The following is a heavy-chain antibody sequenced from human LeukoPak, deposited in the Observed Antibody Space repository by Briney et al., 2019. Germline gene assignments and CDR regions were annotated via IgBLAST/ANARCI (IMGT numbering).Heavy chain of an antibody. CDR2: IDTAGGT. CDR1: GFTFISYD. Sequence: AGGSLRLSCAASGFTFISYDMHWVRQPTGKGLEWVSGIDTAGGTYYSGSVKGRFTISRENAKNSLSLQMNSLRAGDTAVYYCARRRYGLGSYPDAFDIWGQGTMVTVSS. V-gene: IGHV3-13*04. CDR3: ARRRYGLGSYPDAFDI. D-gene: IGHD3-10*01. J-gene: IGHJ3*02.